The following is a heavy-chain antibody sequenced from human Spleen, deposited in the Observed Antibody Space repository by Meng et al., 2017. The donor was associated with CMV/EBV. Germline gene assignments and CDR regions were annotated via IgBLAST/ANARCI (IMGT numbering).Heavy chain of an antibody. D-gene: IGHD6-19*01. Sequence: KASGYTFTALYIHWVRQAPGQGLEWMGWIHPNTGGTNYAQRFQGRVTMTRDTSISTAYMELSGLRSDDTAVYYCAEDSSGWYNWFDPWGQGTLVTVSS. J-gene: IGHJ5*02. V-gene: IGHV1-2*02. CDR3: AEDSSGWYNWFDP. CDR2: IHPNTGGT. CDR1: GYTFTALY.